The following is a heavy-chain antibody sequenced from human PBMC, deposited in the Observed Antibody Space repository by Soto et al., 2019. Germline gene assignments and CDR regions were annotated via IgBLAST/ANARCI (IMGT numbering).Heavy chain of an antibody. J-gene: IGHJ3*02. CDR1: GGTLSDHG. CDR2: SIAVFNTA. D-gene: IGHD3-10*01. V-gene: IGHV1-69*06. CDR3: ARGVYGSGNYYTGPSAFDI. Sequence: QVQLEQSGAEVTKPGSSVKVSCKASGGTLSDHGVAWLRQAPGQGLEWMGGSIAVFNTAKYAQKLQGRVTVTADKFTNIAYMELSSLRSEDTAFYFCARGVYGSGNYYTGPSAFDIWGQGTMVIVSS.